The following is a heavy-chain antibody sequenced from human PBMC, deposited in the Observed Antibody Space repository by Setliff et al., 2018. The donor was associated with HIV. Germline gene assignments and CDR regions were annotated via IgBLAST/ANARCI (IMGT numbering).Heavy chain of an antibody. CDR2: IYYNGRT. CDR1: GGSISSSGYY. Sequence: SETLSLPCSVSGGSISSSGYYWNWIRQYPVKGLEWIGHIYYNGRTLFNPALGTRLNMSVDTSENQFSLHLNSVTAADTAVYYCVRERRRSPLSYGLDVWGQGTTVTVSS. V-gene: IGHV4-31*03. J-gene: IGHJ6*02. CDR3: VRERRRSPLSYGLDV.